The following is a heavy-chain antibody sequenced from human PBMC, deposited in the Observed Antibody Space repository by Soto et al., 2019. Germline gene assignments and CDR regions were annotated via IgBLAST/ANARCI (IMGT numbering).Heavy chain of an antibody. CDR3: AHITLMITFGGVIAPQH. D-gene: IGHD3-16*02. V-gene: IGHV2-5*02. CDR2: IYWDDAK. J-gene: IGHJ1*01. Sequence: QITLKESGPTLVTPTQTLTLTCTFSGFSLSTSGVGVGWIRQPTGKALEWLALIYWDDAKRYRPSLKSRFTITKDTSKTQVVLTMTNMDPVDTATYYCAHITLMITFGGVIAPQHWGQGTLVAVSS. CDR1: GFSLSTSGVG.